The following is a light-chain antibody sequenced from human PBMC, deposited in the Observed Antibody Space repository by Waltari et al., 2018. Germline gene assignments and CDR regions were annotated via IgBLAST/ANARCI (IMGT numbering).Light chain of an antibody. CDR2: HAS. Sequence: EIVLTQSPGTLSLSPGERASLSCRASQSINNNYLAWYQQIPGQPPRLLIYHASTRATGIPDRFSGSGSGTDFTLAISRLEPEDFAVYYCQKYGSTPRPFGGGTKVEIK. J-gene: IGKJ4*01. V-gene: IGKV3-20*01. CDR3: QKYGSTPRP. CDR1: QSINNNY.